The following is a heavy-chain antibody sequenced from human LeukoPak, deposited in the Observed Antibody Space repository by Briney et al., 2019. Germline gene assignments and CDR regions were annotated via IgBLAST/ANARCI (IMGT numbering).Heavy chain of an antibody. V-gene: IGHV1-46*01. CDR3: ARGRRIAAAGKGHWFDP. CDR2: INPSGGST. D-gene: IGHD6-13*01. CDR1: GYTFTSYY. Sequence: GASVKVSCKASGYTFTSYYMHWVRQAPGQGLEWMGIINPSGGSTSYAQKFQGKVTMTRHTSTSTVYMELSSLRSEDTAVYYCARGRRIAAAGKGHWFDPWGQGTLVTVSS. J-gene: IGHJ5*02.